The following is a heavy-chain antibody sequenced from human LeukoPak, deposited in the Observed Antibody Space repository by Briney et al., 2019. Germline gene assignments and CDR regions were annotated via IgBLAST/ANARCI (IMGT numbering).Heavy chain of an antibody. CDR1: GFTVSRNY. Sequence: PGGSLRLSCAASGFTVSRNYMSWVRQAPGKGLEWVSSISSSNTYIYYRDSVKGRFTISRDNAKNSLFLQMNSLRAEDTAVYYCARGYCSGTSCYMFASWGQGTRVTVSS. D-gene: IGHD2-2*02. J-gene: IGHJ4*02. CDR3: ARGYCSGTSCYMFAS. V-gene: IGHV3-21*01. CDR2: ISSSNTYI.